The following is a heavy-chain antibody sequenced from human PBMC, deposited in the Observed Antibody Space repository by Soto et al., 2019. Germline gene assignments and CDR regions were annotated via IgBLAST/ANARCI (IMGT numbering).Heavy chain of an antibody. CDR2: VYYSGSS. CDR3: ARRRYYYESSGPIWFFDF. V-gene: IGHV4-59*08. CDR1: GGSISIYY. J-gene: IGHJ4*02. D-gene: IGHD3-22*01. Sequence: PSDTLSLTCTVSGGSISIYYWSWIRQPPGKGLEYIGYVYYSGSSHYNHSLNSRVTISADTSKNQISLRLSSVTAADTAVYYCARRRYYYESSGPIWFFDFWGQGALVTVSS.